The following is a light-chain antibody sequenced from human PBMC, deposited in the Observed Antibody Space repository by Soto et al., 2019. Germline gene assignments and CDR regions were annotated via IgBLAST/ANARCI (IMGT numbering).Light chain of an antibody. CDR3: AASDESLNARGV. J-gene: IGLJ3*02. V-gene: IGLV1-44*01. CDR1: RSNIGNNA. Sequence: QSVLTQPPSASGTPGQRVTISCSGSRSNIGNNAVSWYQQLPGTAPKLLIYNNNQRPSGVPDRFSGSKSGTSASLAISGLQSEDEADYYCAASDESLNARGVFGGGTKLTVL. CDR2: NNN.